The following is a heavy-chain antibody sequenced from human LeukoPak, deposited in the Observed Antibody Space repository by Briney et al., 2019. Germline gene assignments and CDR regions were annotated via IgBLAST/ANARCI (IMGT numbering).Heavy chain of an antibody. CDR1: GYTFTGYY. Sequence: ASVKVSCKASGYTFTGYYMHWVRQAPGQGLEWMGWINPNSGGTNYAQKFQGRVTMTRDTSISTAYMELSSLRSEDTAVYYCARTSYSTTRYMDVWGKGTTVTVSS. V-gene: IGHV1-2*02. CDR3: ARTSYSTTRYMDV. CDR2: INPNSGGT. J-gene: IGHJ6*03. D-gene: IGHD2/OR15-2a*01.